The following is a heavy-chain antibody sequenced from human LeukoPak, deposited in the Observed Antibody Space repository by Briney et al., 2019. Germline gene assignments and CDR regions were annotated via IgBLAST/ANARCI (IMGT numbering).Heavy chain of an antibody. CDR1: GFTFSNHA. V-gene: IGHV3-13*01. D-gene: IGHD1-26*01. J-gene: IGHJ4*02. Sequence: GGSLRLSCATSGFTFSNHAMHWVRQATGKGLEWVSAIGIAGDTFYPGSVKGRFTISRENAKNSLSLQINSLKAGDTAVYYCVRQQTSHGNFDYWGQGTLVTVSS. CDR3: VRQQTSHGNFDY. CDR2: IGIAGDT.